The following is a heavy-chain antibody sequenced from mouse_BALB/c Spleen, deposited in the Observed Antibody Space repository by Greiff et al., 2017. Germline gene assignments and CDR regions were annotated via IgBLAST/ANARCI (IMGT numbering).Heavy chain of an antibody. D-gene: IGHD1-2*01. CDR3: NGVLAYYGNYYAMDY. J-gene: IGHJ4*01. Sequence: QVQLQQSGAELVRPGSSVKISCKASGYAFSSYWMNWVKQRPGQGLEWIGQIYPGDGDTNYNGKFKGKATLTADKSSSTAYMQLSSLTSEDSAVYYCNGVLAYYGNYYAMDYWGQGTSVTVSS. CDR1: GYAFSSYW. CDR2: IYPGDGDT. V-gene: IGHV1-80*01.